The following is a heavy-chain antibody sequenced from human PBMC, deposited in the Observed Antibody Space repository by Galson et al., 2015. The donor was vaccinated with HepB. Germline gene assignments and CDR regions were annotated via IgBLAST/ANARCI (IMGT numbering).Heavy chain of an antibody. D-gene: IGHD3-3*01. J-gene: IGHJ5*02. Sequence: VKVSCKASGYTFTSYGISWVRQAPGQGLEWMGWISSYNGNTKYTEQLKGRVTMTRDTSTTTAYMELRSLRSDDTAVYYCARGPHDFWKLNWFDPWSQGTLVTVSS. CDR2: ISSYNGNT. CDR3: ARGPHDFWKLNWFDP. CDR1: GYTFTSYG. V-gene: IGHV1-18*01.